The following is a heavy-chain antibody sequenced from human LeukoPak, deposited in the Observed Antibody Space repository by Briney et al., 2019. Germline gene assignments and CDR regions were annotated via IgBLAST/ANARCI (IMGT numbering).Heavy chain of an antibody. Sequence: PSETLSLTCAVSGYSISSGYYWGWIRQPPGKGLEWIGSIYYSGSTYYNPSLKSRVTISVDTSKNQFSLKLSSVTAADTAVYYCASLNLAVALDYWGQGTLVTVSS. CDR1: GYSISSGYY. CDR2: IYYSGST. D-gene: IGHD6-19*01. CDR3: ASLNLAVALDY. V-gene: IGHV4-38-2*01. J-gene: IGHJ4*02.